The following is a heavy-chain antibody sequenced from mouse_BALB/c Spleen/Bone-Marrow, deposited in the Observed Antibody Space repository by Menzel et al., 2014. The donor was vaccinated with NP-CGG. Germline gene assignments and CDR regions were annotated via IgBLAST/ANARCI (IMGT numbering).Heavy chain of an antibody. J-gene: IGHJ2*01. CDR1: GFTFSSYT. CDR2: ISNGGGST. CDR3: ARRSAATYYFDY. V-gene: IGHV5-12-2*01. D-gene: IGHD1-2*01. Sequence: EVQRVESGGGLVQPGGSLQLSCAASGFTFSSYTMSWVRQTPEKRLEWVAYISNGGGSTYYPDTVKGRFTISRDNAKNTLYLQMSSLKSEDTAMYYCARRSAATYYFDYWGQGTTLTVSS.